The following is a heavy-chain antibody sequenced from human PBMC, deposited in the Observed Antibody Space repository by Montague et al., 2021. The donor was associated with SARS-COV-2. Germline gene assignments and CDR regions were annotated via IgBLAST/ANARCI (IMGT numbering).Heavy chain of an antibody. CDR2: IYHSEST. D-gene: IGHD3-10*01. Sequence: SETLSLTCTVSGGSILSRKSWSWAREPPAQGLQVFGEIYHSESTNYNPSLKSRVTISVDKSKNQFSLKLSSVTAVDTAVYYCASRGAGWFGSNPERFDYWGQGTLGTVSS. V-gene: IGHV4-4*02. CDR1: GGSILSRKS. CDR3: ASRGAGWFGSNPERFDY. J-gene: IGHJ4*02.